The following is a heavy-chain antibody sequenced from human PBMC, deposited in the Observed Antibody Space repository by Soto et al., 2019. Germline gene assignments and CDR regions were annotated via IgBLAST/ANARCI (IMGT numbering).Heavy chain of an antibody. Sequence: ASVKVSCKASGYTFTSYGISWVRQAPGQGLEWMGWISAYNGNTNYAQKLQGRVTMTTDTSTSTAYMELRSLRSDDTAVYYCASTYGEXHSSSHTPYYYYYGMDVWGQGTTVTVSS. CDR1: GYTFTSYG. CDR2: ISAYNGNT. J-gene: IGHJ6*02. CDR3: ASTYGEXHSSSHTPYYYYYGMDV. D-gene: IGHD6-6*01. V-gene: IGHV1-18*01.